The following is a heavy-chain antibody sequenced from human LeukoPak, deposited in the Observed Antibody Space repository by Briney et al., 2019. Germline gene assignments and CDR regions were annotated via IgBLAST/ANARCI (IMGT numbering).Heavy chain of an antibody. J-gene: IGHJ4*02. Sequence: SETLSLTCTVSGGSISSGGYCWSWIRQHPGKGLEWIGYIYYSGSTYYNPSLKSRVTISVDTSKNQFSLKLSSVTAADTAVYYCARAGLSSTTPFDYWGQGTLVTVSS. CDR2: IYYSGST. V-gene: IGHV4-31*03. D-gene: IGHD2-15*01. CDR3: ARAGLSSTTPFDY. CDR1: GGSISSGGYC.